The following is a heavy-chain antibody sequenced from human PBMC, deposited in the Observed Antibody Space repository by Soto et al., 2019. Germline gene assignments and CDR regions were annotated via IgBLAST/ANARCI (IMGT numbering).Heavy chain of an antibody. CDR1: GYTFTSYD. J-gene: IGHJ6*03. Sequence: QVQLVQSGAEVKKPGASVKVSCKASGYTFTSYDINWVRQATGQGVEWMGWMKPNSDNTGYEQKFQGRVTMTRNTSISTAYMELSSLRSEDTAVYYSAGGPGSWYYYYMDVWGKGTTVTVSS. CDR3: AGGPGSWYYYYMDV. V-gene: IGHV1-8*01. CDR2: MKPNSDNT. D-gene: IGHD6-13*01.